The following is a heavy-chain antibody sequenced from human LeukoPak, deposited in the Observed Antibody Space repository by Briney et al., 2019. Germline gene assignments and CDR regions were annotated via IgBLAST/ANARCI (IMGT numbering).Heavy chain of an antibody. CDR1: GGSISSSSYY. CDR3: ARVYYSSSYDYWYFDL. D-gene: IGHD6-13*01. J-gene: IGHJ2*01. CDR2: IYYGGST. V-gene: IGHV4-61*05. Sequence: PSETLSLTCTVSGGSISSSSYYWGWIRRPPGKGLEWIGYIYYGGSTNYNPSLKSRVTISVDTSKNQFSLKLSSVTAADTAVYYCARVYYSSSYDYWYFDLWGRGTLVTVSS.